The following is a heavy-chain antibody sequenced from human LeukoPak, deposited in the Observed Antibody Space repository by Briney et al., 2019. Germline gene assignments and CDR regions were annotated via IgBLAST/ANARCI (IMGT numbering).Heavy chain of an antibody. CDR3: ARQGDTAYYYVDY. CDR2: IYSSGGA. Sequence: SETLSLTCTVSGGSFSGYYWTWIRQPPGKGLEWIGYIYSSGGAIYNPSLKGRVTMSVDTSNNQFKLKLKSVTAADTAVYYCARQGDTAYYYVDYWGQGTLVTVSS. D-gene: IGHD5-18*01. J-gene: IGHJ4*02. V-gene: IGHV4-4*09. CDR1: GGSFSGYY.